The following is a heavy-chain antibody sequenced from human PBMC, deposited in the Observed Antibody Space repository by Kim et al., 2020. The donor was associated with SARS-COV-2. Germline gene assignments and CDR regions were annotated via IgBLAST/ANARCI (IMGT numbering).Heavy chain of an antibody. CDR1: GGSFSGYY. CDR2: INHSGST. CDR3: ARGMYYYGSGSYLGRSAPYNWFDP. V-gene: IGHV4-34*01. J-gene: IGHJ5*02. D-gene: IGHD3-10*01. Sequence: SETLSLTCAVYGGSFSGYYWSWIRQPPGKGLEWIGEINHSGSTNYNPSLKSRVTISVDTSKNQFSLKLSSVTAADTAVYYCARGMYYYGSGSYLGRSAPYNWFDPWGQGTLVTVSS.